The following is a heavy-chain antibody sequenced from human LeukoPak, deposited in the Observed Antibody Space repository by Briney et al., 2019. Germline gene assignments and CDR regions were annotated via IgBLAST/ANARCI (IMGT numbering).Heavy chain of an antibody. D-gene: IGHD2-15*01. Sequence: QPGGSLSLSCAASGFTFSSYAMTWVRQAPGKGLECVSSISGSGVSTYYADSVKGRFTISRDNSENTLYLQMNSLRVDDTALYYCAKAECNSGSCRTDYWGQGTLVTVSS. CDR1: GFTFSSYA. CDR3: AKAECNSGSCRTDY. V-gene: IGHV3-23*01. J-gene: IGHJ4*02. CDR2: ISGSGVST.